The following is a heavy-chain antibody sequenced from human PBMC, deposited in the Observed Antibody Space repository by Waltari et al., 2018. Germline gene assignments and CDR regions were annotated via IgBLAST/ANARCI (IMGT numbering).Heavy chain of an antibody. CDR1: GFTFSSYE. CDR3: AGQREVVPAAI. Sequence: EVQLVESGGGLVQPGGSLRLSCAASGFTFSSYEMNWVRQAPGKGLEWVSYISSSGSTIYYADSVKGRFTISRDNAKNSLYLQMNSLRAEDTAVYYCAGQREVVPAAIWGQGTLVTVSS. V-gene: IGHV3-48*03. J-gene: IGHJ4*02. D-gene: IGHD2-2*01. CDR2: ISSSGSTI.